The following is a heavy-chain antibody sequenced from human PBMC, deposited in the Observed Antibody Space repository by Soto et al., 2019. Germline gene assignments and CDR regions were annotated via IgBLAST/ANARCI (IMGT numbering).Heavy chain of an antibody. D-gene: IGHD3-10*01. Sequence: SETLSLTCTVSGGSISSGDYYWSWIRQPPGKGLEWIGYIYYSGSTYYNPSLKSRVTISVDTSKNQFSLTLSSVTAADTAVYYCARDVATMVRGVIVGYYYYGMDVWGQGTTVTVSS. CDR3: ARDVATMVRGVIVGYYYYGMDV. CDR1: GGSISSGDYY. J-gene: IGHJ6*02. V-gene: IGHV4-30-4*01. CDR2: IYYSGST.